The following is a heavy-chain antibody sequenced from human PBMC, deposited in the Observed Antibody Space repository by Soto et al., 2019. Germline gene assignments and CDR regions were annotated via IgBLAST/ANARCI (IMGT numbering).Heavy chain of an antibody. CDR2: IYSGGST. V-gene: IGHV3-53*02. J-gene: IGHJ6*02. D-gene: IGHD4-17*01. CDR1: GFTVSSNY. CDR3: ATRSTTEHDYGDYTAFLSRYYYGMDV. Sequence: EVQLVETGGGLIQPGGSLRLSCAASGFTVSSNYMSWVRQAPGKGLEWVSVIYSGGSTYYADSVKSRFTISRDNSKNTLYLQMNSLRAEDTAVYYCATRSTTEHDYGDYTAFLSRYYYGMDVWGQGTTVTVSS.